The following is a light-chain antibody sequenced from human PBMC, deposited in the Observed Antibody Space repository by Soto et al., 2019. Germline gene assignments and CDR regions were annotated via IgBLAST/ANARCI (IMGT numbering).Light chain of an antibody. J-gene: IGLJ3*02. CDR3: GTWDSNTRV. V-gene: IGLV4-60*02. CDR2: LEGSGSY. CDR1: SGHSSYI. Sequence: QSVLTQSSSASASLGSSVKLTCTLSSGHSSYIIAWHQQQPGKAPRYLMKLEGSGSYNKGSGVPDRFSGSSSGADRYLTISNRQFADEADYYGGTWDSNTRVFGGGTKLTVL.